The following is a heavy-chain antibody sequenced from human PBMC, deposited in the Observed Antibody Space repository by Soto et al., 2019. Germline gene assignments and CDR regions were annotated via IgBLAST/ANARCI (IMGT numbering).Heavy chain of an antibody. V-gene: IGHV4-30-4*01. CDR2: IYYSGTT. CDR1: GGSISIADYY. Sequence: SETLSLTCTVSGGSISIADYYWSWIRQPPGKGLEWIGYIYYSGTTYYNPSLKSRVTISVDMSKNQFSLKLSSVTASDTAVYYCARGAITIFGVVIIPWAYFDYWGQGTLVTVSS. J-gene: IGHJ4*02. CDR3: ARGAITIFGVVIIPWAYFDY. D-gene: IGHD3-3*01.